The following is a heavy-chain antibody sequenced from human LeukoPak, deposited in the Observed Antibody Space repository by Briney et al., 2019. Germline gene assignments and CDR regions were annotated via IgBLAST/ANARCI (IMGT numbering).Heavy chain of an antibody. CDR3: ARGISSGWDYYYYMDV. CDR1: GFTFSSYW. CDR2: IKRDGSEK. J-gene: IGHJ6*03. V-gene: IGHV3-7*01. Sequence: GGSLRLSCAASGFTFSSYWMSWVRQAPGKGLEWVANIKRDGSEKYYVDSVKGRFTISRDNAKNSLYLQMNSLRAEDTAVYYCARGISSGWDYYYYMDVWGKGTTVTVSS. D-gene: IGHD6-19*01.